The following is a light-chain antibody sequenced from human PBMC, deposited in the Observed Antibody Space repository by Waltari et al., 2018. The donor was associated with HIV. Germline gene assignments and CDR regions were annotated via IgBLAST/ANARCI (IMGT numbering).Light chain of an antibody. CDR3: CSYAGSSAFRI. J-gene: IGLJ2*01. CDR2: EVT. CDR1: SSAVGRYNF. Sequence: QSALTQPASVSGSPGQSITISCTGTSSAVGRYNFVSWYQHHPGKAPKLMIYEVTKRPSGVSNRFSASKSGNTASLTISGLQAEDEADYYCCSYAGSSAFRIFGGGTRLTVL. V-gene: IGLV2-23*02.